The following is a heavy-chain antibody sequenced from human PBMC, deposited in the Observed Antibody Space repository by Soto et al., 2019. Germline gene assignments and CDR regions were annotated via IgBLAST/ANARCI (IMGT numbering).Heavy chain of an antibody. Sequence: SETLSLTCSLSGGSISSGDYYWSWIRQPPGKGLEWIANIYCSGTTNYNPSLRSRVTISVDTSKNQFSLKLSSVTAADTAVYYCASLSGRFDYWGQGTLVTVSS. D-gene: IGHD5-12*01. V-gene: IGHV4-30-4*01. J-gene: IGHJ4*02. CDR2: IYCSGTT. CDR3: ASLSGRFDY. CDR1: GGSISSGDYY.